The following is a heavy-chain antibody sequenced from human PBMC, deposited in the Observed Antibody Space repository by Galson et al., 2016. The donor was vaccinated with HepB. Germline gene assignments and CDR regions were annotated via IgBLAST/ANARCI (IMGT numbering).Heavy chain of an antibody. CDR2: INPNSGGT. CDR1: GYNFIDYY. V-gene: IGHV1-2*04. CDR3: ARGLYSYYYAMDV. J-gene: IGHJ6*02. Sequence: VKVSCKASGYNFIDYYIHWVRQAPGQGLEWMGWINPNSGGTISAQKFQGWVTLTRVTSINTASMQLSSLKSDDTAVYYCARGLYSYYYAMDVWGQGTTVTVSS. D-gene: IGHD3-16*01.